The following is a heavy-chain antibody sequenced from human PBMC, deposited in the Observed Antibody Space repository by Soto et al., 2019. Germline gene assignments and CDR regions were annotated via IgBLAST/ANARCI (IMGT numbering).Heavy chain of an antibody. Sequence: ASLRSSYRASGYTCTTCPMHWVHQAPGQRLEWMGWINVGNSNTKYSQKFQGRVTISRDTSASTAYMELSSLRSEDTSVYYCARDGSRRITMIVAPPDAEYFQHWGQGTLVTVSS. CDR3: ARDGSRRITMIVAPPDAEYFQH. CDR1: GYTCTTCP. D-gene: IGHD3-22*01. V-gene: IGHV1-3*01. J-gene: IGHJ1*01. CDR2: INVGNSNT.